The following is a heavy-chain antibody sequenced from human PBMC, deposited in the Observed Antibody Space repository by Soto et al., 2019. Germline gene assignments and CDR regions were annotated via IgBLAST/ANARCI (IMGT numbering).Heavy chain of an antibody. CDR3: ARAAGGYSYDDAFDI. D-gene: IGHD5-18*01. V-gene: IGHV1-69*13. CDR2: IIPIFGTA. J-gene: IGHJ3*02. CDR1: GGTFSSYA. Sequence: SVKVSCKASGGTFSSYAISWVRQAPGQGLEWMGGIIPIFGTANYAQKFQGRVTITADESTSTAYMELSSLRSEDTAVYYCARAAGGYSYDDAFDIWGQGTMVTVSS.